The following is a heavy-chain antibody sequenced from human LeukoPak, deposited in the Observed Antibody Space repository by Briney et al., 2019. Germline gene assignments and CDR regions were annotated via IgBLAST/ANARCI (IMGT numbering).Heavy chain of an antibody. V-gene: IGHV4-39*01. D-gene: IGHD3-22*01. CDR1: GGSISSSSYY. J-gene: IGHJ4*02. CDR2: FYYTGST. CDR3: ASQNYYDGSGFGY. Sequence: SETLSLTCSVSGGSISSSSYYCGWIRQPPGKGLEWIGNFYYTGSTYYNLSLKSRVTISVDTSKNQFSLKLSSVTAADTAVYYCASQNYYDGSGFGYWGQGTLVTASS.